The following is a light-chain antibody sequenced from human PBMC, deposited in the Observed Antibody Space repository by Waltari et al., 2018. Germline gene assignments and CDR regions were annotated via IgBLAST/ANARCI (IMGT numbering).Light chain of an antibody. Sequence: DIVMTQSPDSLTVSLGERATIHCRSNQNIFTNSKNIDLLAWYQHKPGQPPRLLIPWASVREPGVPDRFTGSGYGTDFTLNIASLQAEDVAIYYCQQYSSAVSFGGGTKV. CDR2: WAS. CDR1: QNIFTNSKNIDL. CDR3: QQYSSAVS. J-gene: IGKJ4*01. V-gene: IGKV4-1*01.